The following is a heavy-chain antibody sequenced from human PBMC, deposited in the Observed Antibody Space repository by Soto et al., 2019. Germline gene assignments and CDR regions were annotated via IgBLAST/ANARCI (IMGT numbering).Heavy chain of an antibody. J-gene: IGHJ3*02. D-gene: IGHD1-26*01. CDR2: IVVGSGNT. V-gene: IGHV1-58*01. CDR3: AEVKVAAITGAFDI. CDR1: GFTFTSSA. Sequence: SVKVSCKASGFTFTSSAVQWVRQARGQRLEWIGWIVVGSGNTNYAQKFQERVTITRDMSTSTAYMELSSLRSEDTAVYYCAEVKVAAITGAFDIWGQGTMVTVSS.